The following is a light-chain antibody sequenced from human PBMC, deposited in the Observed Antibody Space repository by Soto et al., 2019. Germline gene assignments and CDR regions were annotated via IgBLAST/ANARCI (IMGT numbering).Light chain of an antibody. CDR1: SSDVGGDNY. CDR3: SSYGGSNNLV. CDR2: EVS. V-gene: IGLV2-8*01. Sequence: QSALTQPPSASGSPGQSVTISCTGTSSDVGGDNYVSWYQQHPGKAPKLMIYEVSKRRSGVPDRFSGSKSGNTASLTVSGLQAEDEADYYCSSYGGSNNLVFGGGTKLTVL. J-gene: IGLJ3*02.